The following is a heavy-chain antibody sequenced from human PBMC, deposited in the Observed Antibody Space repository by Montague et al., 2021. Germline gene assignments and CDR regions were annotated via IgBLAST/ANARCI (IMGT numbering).Heavy chain of an antibody. CDR2: IGGTSGAT. J-gene: IGHJ4*02. CDR3: ANSGGGGGSPRWAY. CDR1: GFIFSNYA. Sequence: SLRLSCAASGFIFSNYAMSWVRLAPGEGLEWVSLIGGTSGATTYADSVKGRFTISRDNSKSTLWLQLNSLRAEDTGVYCCANSGGGGGSPRWAYWGQGTLVTVSS. D-gene: IGHD2-21*01. V-gene: IGHV3-23*01.